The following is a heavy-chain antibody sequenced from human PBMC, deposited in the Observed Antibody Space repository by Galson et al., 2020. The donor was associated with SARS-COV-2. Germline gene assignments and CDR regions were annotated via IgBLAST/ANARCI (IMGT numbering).Heavy chain of an antibody. D-gene: IGHD1-1*01. V-gene: IGHV3-74*01. Sequence: GGSLRLSCTASGFTFSSNWINWVRQAPGEGLVWLSNLNGDGSIIRYADSVKGRFTISRDNAKNTVYLQMNSLRAEDTAVYYCARGYRNSLDSWGQGTLVTVSS. CDR2: LNGDGSII. J-gene: IGHJ4*02. CDR1: GFTFSSNW. CDR3: ARGYRNSLDS.